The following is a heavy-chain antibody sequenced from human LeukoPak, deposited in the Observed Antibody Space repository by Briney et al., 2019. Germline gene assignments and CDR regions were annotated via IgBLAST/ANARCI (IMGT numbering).Heavy chain of an antibody. CDR3: ARIYNSGYHHDAFDI. CDR2: IYHSGST. Sequence: SETLSLTCTVSGYSITTDYYWGWIRQPPGMGLEWIGTIYHSGSTYYNPSLKSRVTISVDASKNHFSLKLSSVTAADTAMYYCARIYNSGYHHDAFDIWGQGTMVTVSS. V-gene: IGHV4-38-2*02. J-gene: IGHJ3*02. CDR1: GYSITTDYY. D-gene: IGHD3-22*01.